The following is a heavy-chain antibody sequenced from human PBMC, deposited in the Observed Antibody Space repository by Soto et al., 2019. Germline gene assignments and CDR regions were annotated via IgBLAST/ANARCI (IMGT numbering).Heavy chain of an antibody. CDR1: RGTFSSYA. Sequence: SVKVSCKASRGTFSSYAISWVRQAPGQGLEWMGGINPIYGTTNYPQKFQGRVTITTDTSTTTAYMDVSSLRSDDTAFYYCARGSFTPSTGYYFDYWGQGTLVTVSS. CDR3: ARGSFTPSTGYYFDY. J-gene: IGHJ4*02. D-gene: IGHD2-8*02. V-gene: IGHV1-69*05. CDR2: INPIYGTT.